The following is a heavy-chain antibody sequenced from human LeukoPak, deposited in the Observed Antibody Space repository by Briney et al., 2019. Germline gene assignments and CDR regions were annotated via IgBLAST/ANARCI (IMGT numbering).Heavy chain of an antibody. CDR2: IFPTDSDT. Sequence: GESVKISCKASGYMFNGYWIGWMRQMPGKGLEWIGIIFPTDSDTRYSPSFQGQLTISVDKSTTTAYLEWSSLRASDTAMYYCARRLSDFADYFYGMEVWGQGTTVTVSS. J-gene: IGHJ6*02. CDR1: GYMFNGYW. CDR3: ARRLSDFADYFYGMEV. D-gene: IGHD2/OR15-2a*01. V-gene: IGHV5-51*01.